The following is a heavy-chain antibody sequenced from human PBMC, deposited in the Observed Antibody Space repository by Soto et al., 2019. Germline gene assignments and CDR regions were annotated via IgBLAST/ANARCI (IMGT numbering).Heavy chain of an antibody. V-gene: IGHV4-59*11. CDR3: ARDVGLQHDTGYYDFWSGKNNWFDP. Sequence: SETLSLTCTVSGGSISGHYWSWIRQPPGKGLQYIGYISYSGSTNYNPSLKSRVTISVDTSNNQFSLRLSSVTAADTAVYYCARDVGLQHDTGYYDFWSGKNNWFDPWGQGILVTVPS. J-gene: IGHJ5*02. CDR2: ISYSGST. D-gene: IGHD3-3*01. CDR1: GGSISGHY.